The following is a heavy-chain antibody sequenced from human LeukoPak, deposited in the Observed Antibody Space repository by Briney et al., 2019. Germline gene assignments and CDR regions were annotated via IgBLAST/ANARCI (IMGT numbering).Heavy chain of an antibody. J-gene: IGHJ4*02. CDR2: IKSNADGGTP. V-gene: IGHV3-15*01. CDR3: TTFYHEYSPY. Sequence: GGSLRLSCAASGFSFMNAWMIWVRQAPGKGLEWVGRIKSNADGGTPDYAAPARGRFTISRDDSKNTLYLQMNSLKTEDTAVFYCTTFYHEYSPYWGRGTLVTVSS. D-gene: IGHD2/OR15-2a*01. CDR1: GFSFMNAW.